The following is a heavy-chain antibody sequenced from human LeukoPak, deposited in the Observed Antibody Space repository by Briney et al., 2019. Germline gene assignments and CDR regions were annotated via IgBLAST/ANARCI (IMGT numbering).Heavy chain of an antibody. CDR3: AKPGDCSGGSCYSGY. CDR1: GFTFSGYA. J-gene: IGHJ4*02. CDR2: ISGSGGST. V-gene: IGHV3-23*01. Sequence: GGSLRLSCAASGFTFSGYAMSWVRQAPGKGLEWVSAISGSGGSTYYADSVKGRFTISRDNSKNTLYLQMNSLRAEDTAVYYCAKPGDCSGGSCYSGYWGQGTLVTVSS. D-gene: IGHD2-15*01.